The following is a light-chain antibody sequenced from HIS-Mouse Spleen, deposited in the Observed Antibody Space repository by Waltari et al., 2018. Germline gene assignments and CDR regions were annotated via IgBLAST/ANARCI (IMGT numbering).Light chain of an antibody. CDR2: DVS. Sequence: QSALTQPRSVSGSPGQSVTISCTGTSSDVGGYNYVSWYQQHPGKAPKLMLYDVSKRPSGVPDRSAGSKSGNTASLTISGLQAEDEADYYCCSYAGSYTYVFGTGTKVTVL. J-gene: IGLJ1*01. V-gene: IGLV2-11*01. CDR1: SSDVGGYNY. CDR3: CSYAGSYTYV.